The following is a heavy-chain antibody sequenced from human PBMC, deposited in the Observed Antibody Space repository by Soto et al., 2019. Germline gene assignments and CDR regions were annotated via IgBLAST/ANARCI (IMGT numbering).Heavy chain of an antibody. CDR2: IIPILGIA. CDR3: ARELAGDIVVVPAAHDAFDI. CDR1: GGTFSSYT. V-gene: IGHV1-69*08. D-gene: IGHD2-2*01. J-gene: IGHJ3*02. Sequence: QVQLVQSGAEVKKPGSSVKVSCKASGGTFSSYTISWVRQAPGQGLEWMGRIIPILGIANYAQKFQGRVTITADKSTSTAYMELSSLRSEDTAVYCCARELAGDIVVVPAAHDAFDIWGQGTMVTVSS.